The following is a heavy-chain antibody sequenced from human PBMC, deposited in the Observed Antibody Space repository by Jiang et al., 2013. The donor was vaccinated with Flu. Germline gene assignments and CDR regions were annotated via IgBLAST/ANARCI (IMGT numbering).Heavy chain of an antibody. Sequence: GAEVKKPGASVKVSCKASGYTFTGYYMHWVRQAPGQGLEWMGWINPNSGGTNYAQKFQGWVTMTRDTSISTAYMELSRLRSDDTAVYYCARSIAVAGLEFDYWGQGTLVTVSS. CDR3: ARSIAVAGLEFDY. V-gene: IGHV1-2*04. CDR2: INPNSGGT. D-gene: IGHD6-19*01. CDR1: GYTFTGYY. J-gene: IGHJ4*02.